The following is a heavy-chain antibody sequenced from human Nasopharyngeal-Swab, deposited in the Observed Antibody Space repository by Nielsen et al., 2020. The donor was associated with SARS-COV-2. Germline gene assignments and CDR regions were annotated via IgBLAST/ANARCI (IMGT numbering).Heavy chain of an antibody. J-gene: IGHJ5*02. CDR3: ARDRITMVRGVISLTNWFDP. V-gene: IGHV1-46*01. CDR2: INPSGGST. D-gene: IGHD3-10*01. Sequence: AAAKVSCKASGDTFTSYYMHWVRQAPGQGLEWMGIINPSGGSTSYAQKFQGRVTMTRDTSTSTVYMELSSLRSEDTAVYYCARDRITMVRGVISLTNWFDPWGQGTLVTVSS. CDR1: GDTFTSYY.